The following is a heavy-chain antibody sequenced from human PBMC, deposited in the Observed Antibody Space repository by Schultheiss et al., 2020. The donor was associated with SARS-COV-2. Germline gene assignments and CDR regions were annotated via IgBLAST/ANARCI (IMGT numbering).Heavy chain of an antibody. CDR1: GYTFTDYY. Sequence: ASVKVSCKASGYTFTDYYMHWVRQAPGQGLEWMGWINPNSGGTNYVQKFQGRVTMTRDTSTSTVYMELSSLRSEDTAVYYCARGKEQQLASDYWGQGTLVTVSS. D-gene: IGHD6-13*01. CDR3: ARGKEQQLASDY. CDR2: INPNSGGT. V-gene: IGHV1-2*02. J-gene: IGHJ4*02.